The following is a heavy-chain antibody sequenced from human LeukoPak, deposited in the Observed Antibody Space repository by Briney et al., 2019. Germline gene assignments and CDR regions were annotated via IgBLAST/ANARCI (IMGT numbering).Heavy chain of an antibody. CDR3: ARVHYDILTGDSYFDY. V-gene: IGHV1-18*01. J-gene: IGHJ4*02. Sequence: ASVKVSCKASGYTFTSNGISWVRQAPGQGLEWMGWISAYNDNTNYAQKLQGRVTMTTDTSTSTAYMELRSLRSDDTAVYYCARVHYDILTGDSYFDYWGQGTLVTVSS. D-gene: IGHD3-9*01. CDR2: ISAYNDNT. CDR1: GYTFTSNG.